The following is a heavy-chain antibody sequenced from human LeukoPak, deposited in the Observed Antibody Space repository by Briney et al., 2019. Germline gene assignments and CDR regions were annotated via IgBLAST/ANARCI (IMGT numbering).Heavy chain of an antibody. V-gene: IGHV3-23*01. Sequence: GRCLRPSCAASASTFSTYAIGSVSQHPGKWLECLSFVSGGGDYTYYADSVRGRFTISRDNSKNPVFLQMHSLRAEDTAVYYYAKDLRAGYYHDSYYDRSPWGQGTLVTVSS. CDR1: ASTFSTYA. J-gene: IGHJ5*02. D-gene: IGHD3-22*01. CDR3: AKDLRAGYYHDSYYDRSP. CDR2: VSGGGDYT.